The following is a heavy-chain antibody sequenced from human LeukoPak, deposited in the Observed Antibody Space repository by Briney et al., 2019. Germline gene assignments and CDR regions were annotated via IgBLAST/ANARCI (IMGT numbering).Heavy chain of an antibody. V-gene: IGHV3-30*18. J-gene: IGHJ4*02. CDR3: AKMGVVAARPGTFDY. CDR1: GFTFSSYV. CDR2: ISYDGSNK. Sequence: GGSLRLSCAASGFTFSSYVMHWVRQAPGKGLEWVAVISYDGSNKYYGDSVKGRFTISRDNSKNTLYLQMNSLRAEDTAVYYCAKMGVVAARPGTFDYWGQGTLVTVSS. D-gene: IGHD6-6*01.